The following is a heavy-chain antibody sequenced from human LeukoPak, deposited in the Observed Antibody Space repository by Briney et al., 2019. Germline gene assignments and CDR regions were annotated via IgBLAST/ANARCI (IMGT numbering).Heavy chain of an antibody. CDR1: GFTFSSYG. J-gene: IGHJ6*03. CDR3: ASGGGPPSYYYYYMDV. V-gene: IGHV3-30*02. D-gene: IGHD3-16*01. CDR2: IRHDGSNK. Sequence: GGSLRLSCAASGFTFSSYGMHWVRQAPGKGLEWVAFIRHDGSNKYYADSVKGRFTISRDNSKNTLYLQMNSLRAEDTAVYYCASGGGPPSYYYYYMDVWGKGTTVTISS.